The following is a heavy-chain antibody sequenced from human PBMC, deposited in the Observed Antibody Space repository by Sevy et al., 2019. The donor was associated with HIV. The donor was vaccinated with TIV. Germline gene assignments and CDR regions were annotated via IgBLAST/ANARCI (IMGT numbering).Heavy chain of an antibody. CDR2: IYYSGST. Sequence: SETLSLTCTVSGGSISSYYWSWIRQPPGKGLEWIGYIYYSGSTNYNPSLKSRVTISVDTSKNQFSLKLSSVTAADTAVYYCATSTMIVVNDPFDIWGQGTMVTVSS. V-gene: IGHV4-59*13. CDR3: ATSTMIVVNDPFDI. J-gene: IGHJ3*02. D-gene: IGHD3-22*01. CDR1: GGSISSYY.